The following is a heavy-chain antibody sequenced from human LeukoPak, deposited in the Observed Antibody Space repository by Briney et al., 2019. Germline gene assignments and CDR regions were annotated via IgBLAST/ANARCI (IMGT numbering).Heavy chain of an antibody. V-gene: IGHV3-48*02. J-gene: IGHJ4*02. CDR2: IDSSSGSR. CDR1: GFTFTSYS. CDR3: ARGASWTGMFDY. D-gene: IGHD3/OR15-3a*01. Sequence: GGSLRLSCAASGFTFTSYSMNWVRQAPGKGLEWVSYIDSSSGSRWYTDFVKGRFTISRDNAKNSLYLQMNSLRDEDTAVYYCARGASWTGMFDYWGQGILVTVSS.